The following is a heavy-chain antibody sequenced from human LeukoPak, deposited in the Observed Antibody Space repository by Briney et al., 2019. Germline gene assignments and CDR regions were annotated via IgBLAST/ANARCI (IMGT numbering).Heavy chain of an antibody. Sequence: SETLSLTCTVSGASIFNYYWSWIRQAPGKGLEWIGYVHHSGRTNPNPSLGSRVTMSVDTSTSQLSLNLTSVTTADTAVYFCARDLRAKYWGQGTLV. CDR3: ARDLRAKY. V-gene: IGHV4-59*01. D-gene: IGHD3-16*01. CDR2: VHHSGRT. J-gene: IGHJ1*01. CDR1: GASIFNYY.